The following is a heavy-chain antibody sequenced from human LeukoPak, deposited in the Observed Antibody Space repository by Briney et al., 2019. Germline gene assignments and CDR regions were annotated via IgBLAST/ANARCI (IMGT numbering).Heavy chain of an antibody. D-gene: IGHD3-10*01. CDR1: GYSFTGYY. V-gene: IGHV1-2*02. J-gene: IGHJ4*02. Sequence: GASVKVSCKASGYSFTGYYMHWVRQAPGQGLEWMGWINPNSGDTKYAQKFQGRVTMTTDTSMSTAYMELRSLRSDDTAVYYCARDGRRQITMVRGVIPPPLDYWGQGTLVTVSS. CDR2: INPNSGDT. CDR3: ARDGRRQITMVRGVIPPPLDY.